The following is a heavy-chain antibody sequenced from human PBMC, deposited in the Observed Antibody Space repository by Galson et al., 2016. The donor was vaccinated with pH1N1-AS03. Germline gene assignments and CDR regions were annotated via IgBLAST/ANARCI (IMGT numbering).Heavy chain of an antibody. CDR3: ARIVVVTPSYWYFDL. D-gene: IGHD2-21*02. V-gene: IGHV4-59*08. CDR2: VYDSGSI. Sequence: SETLSLTCTVSGGSIGSYCRSLIRQPPGMGLEWIGYVYDSGSINYNPSLKSRVTISVDTSKNQFSLKLSSVTAADTAVYYCARIVVVTPSYWYFDLWGRGTLVTVSS. CDR1: GGSIGSYC. J-gene: IGHJ2*01.